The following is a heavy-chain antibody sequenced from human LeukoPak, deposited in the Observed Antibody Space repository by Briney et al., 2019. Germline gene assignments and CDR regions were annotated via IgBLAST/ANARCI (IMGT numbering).Heavy chain of an antibody. V-gene: IGHV3-30*18. CDR2: ISYDGSNK. CDR1: GFNVSSTY. CDR3: AKEEYYYDSSGYYYLGYFDY. D-gene: IGHD3-22*01. J-gene: IGHJ4*02. Sequence: GGSLRLSCAASGFNVSSTYMSWVRQAPGKGLEWVAVISYDGSNKYYADSVKGRFTISRDNSKNTLYLQMNSLRAEDTAVYYCAKEEYYYDSSGYYYLGYFDYWGQGTLVTVSS.